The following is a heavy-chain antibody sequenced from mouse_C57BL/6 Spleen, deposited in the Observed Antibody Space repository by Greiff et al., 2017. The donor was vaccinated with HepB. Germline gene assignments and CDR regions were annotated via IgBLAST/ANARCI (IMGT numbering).Heavy chain of an antibody. CDR2: LDPENGDT. V-gene: IGHV14-4*01. J-gene: IGHJ3*01. D-gene: IGHD4-1*01. CDR1: GFNIKDDY. Sequence: VQLQQSGAELVRPGASVKLSCTASGFNIKDDYMHWVKQRPEQGLEWIGWLDPENGDTEYASKFQGKATITADTSSNTAYLQLSSLTSEDTAVYYCTTGTGTGFAYWGQGTLVTVSA. CDR3: TTGTGTGFAY.